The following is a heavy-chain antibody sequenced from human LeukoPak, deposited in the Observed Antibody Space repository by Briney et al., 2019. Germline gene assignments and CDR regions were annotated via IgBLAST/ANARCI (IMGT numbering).Heavy chain of an antibody. CDR2: INPSGGST. J-gene: IGHJ4*02. CDR3: ASGGSDSSGYYYPWY. V-gene: IGHV1-46*01. CDR1: GYTFTSYY. D-gene: IGHD3-22*01. Sequence: GASVKVSCKASGYTFTSYYMHWVRQAPGQGLEWKGIINPSGGSTSYAQKFQGRVTMTRDTSTSTVYMELSSLRSEDTAGYYCASGGSDSSGYYYPWYWGQGTLVTVSS.